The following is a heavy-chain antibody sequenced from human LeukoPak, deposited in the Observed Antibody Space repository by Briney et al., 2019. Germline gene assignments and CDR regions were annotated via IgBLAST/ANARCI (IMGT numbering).Heavy chain of an antibody. CDR1: EFSFSNYA. V-gene: IGHV3-23*01. Sequence: GGSLRLSCAASEFSFSNYAMSWVRQAPGKGLEWVSSIDASGGATYYADSVKGRFTISRDNSKNTFYLQMNSLRAEDTAVYSCAKGSGSGWYGWFAPWGQGTLVTVSS. J-gene: IGHJ5*02. D-gene: IGHD6-19*01. CDR3: AKGSGSGWYGWFAP. CDR2: IDASGGAT.